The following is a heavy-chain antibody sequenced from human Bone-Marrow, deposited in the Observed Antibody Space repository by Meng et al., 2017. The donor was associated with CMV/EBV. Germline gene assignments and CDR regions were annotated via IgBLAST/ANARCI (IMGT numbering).Heavy chain of an antibody. J-gene: IGHJ4*02. CDR2: INTRGGGAT. CDR1: GFTFSSYA. D-gene: IGHD2-2*01. Sequence: GGSLRLSCAASGFTFSSYAMSWVRQTPGKGLEWVSTINTRGGGATYYADSVKGRFTISRDDSKDTLSLQMNSLRAEDTARYYCVKYCSSARCYNTNTRALDFWGQGTLVTVSS. CDR3: VKYCSSARCYNTNTRALDF. V-gene: IGHV3-23*01.